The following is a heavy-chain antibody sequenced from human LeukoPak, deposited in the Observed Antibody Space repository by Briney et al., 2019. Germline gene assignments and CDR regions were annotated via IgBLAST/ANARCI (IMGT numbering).Heavy chain of an antibody. CDR2: IYYSEST. J-gene: IGHJ4*02. V-gene: IGHV4-59*01. CDR1: GDSISNYY. Sequence: PSETLSLTCTVSGDSISNYYWSWIRQPPGKGLEWIGYIYYSESTNYNPSLKSPVTMSTDTSKSQFSLNLRSVTAEDTGIYYCARGRCRNSGCRPYFDYWGQGTQVTVSS. D-gene: IGHD2/OR15-2a*01. CDR3: ARGRCRNSGCRPYFDY.